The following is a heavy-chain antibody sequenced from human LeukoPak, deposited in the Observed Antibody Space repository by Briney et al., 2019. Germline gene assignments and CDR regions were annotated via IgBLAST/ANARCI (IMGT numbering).Heavy chain of an antibody. Sequence: PGGSLRLSCAASGFTFSNYAISWVRQAPGKGLEWVLDINADGGSKYYADSVKGRFTFSRDNAKNTSYVQMNSLSAEDTAVYYCARERSGGNYATFEYWGQGTLVTVSS. CDR1: GFTFSNYA. V-gene: IGHV3-23*01. D-gene: IGHD1-26*01. CDR2: INADGGSK. J-gene: IGHJ4*02. CDR3: ARERSGGNYATFEY.